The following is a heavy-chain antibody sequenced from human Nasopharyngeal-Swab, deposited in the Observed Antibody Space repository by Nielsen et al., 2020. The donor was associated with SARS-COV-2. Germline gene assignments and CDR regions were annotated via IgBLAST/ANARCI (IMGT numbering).Heavy chain of an antibody. CDR1: GGSLRSGDYY. J-gene: IGHJ4*02. CDR2: IYTNGGT. CDR3: VRDWSSPSKTAFDY. D-gene: IGHD6-6*01. V-gene: IGHV4-61*02. Sequence: SETLSLTCDVFGGSLRSGDYYWSWIRQPAGEGLEWIERIYTNGGTNYNPSLTSRVTISVDMSKNQFSLKLTSVTAADTAVYYCVRDWSSPSKTAFDYWGQGILVTVSS.